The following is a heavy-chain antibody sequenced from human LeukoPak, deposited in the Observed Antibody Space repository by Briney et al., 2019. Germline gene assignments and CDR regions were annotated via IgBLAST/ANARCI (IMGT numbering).Heavy chain of an antibody. J-gene: IGHJ4*02. CDR1: GXTFSSYA. CDR2: ISSHGGST. Sequence: PGGSLRLSCSASGXTFSSYAMHWVRQAPGKGPEYVSAISSHGGSTYYADSVKGRFTISRDNSKNTLYLQMSSLRAEDTAVYYCVKDEAPYYYDSSGYYFGDWGQGTLVTVSS. V-gene: IGHV3-64D*09. CDR3: VKDEAPYYYDSSGYYFGD. D-gene: IGHD3-22*01.